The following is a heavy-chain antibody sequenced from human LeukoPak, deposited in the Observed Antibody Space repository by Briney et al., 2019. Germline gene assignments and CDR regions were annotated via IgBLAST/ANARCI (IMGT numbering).Heavy chain of an antibody. D-gene: IGHD4-11*01. CDR1: GDSFSSHQ. J-gene: IGHJ6*03. CDR2: IYNSGST. CDR3: ARGVLTTVTYFMDV. V-gene: IGHV4-59*11. Sequence: SETLSLTCTVSGDSFSSHQWSWIRQPPGKGLEWIGYIYNSGSTNYNPSLKSRVAISVDTSKNQFSPELSSVAAADTAVYYCARGVLTTVTYFMDVWGKGTTVTVSS.